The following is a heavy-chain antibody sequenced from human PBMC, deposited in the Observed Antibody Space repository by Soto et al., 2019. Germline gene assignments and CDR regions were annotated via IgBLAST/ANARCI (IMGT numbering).Heavy chain of an antibody. CDR2: IYYSGSI. CDR3: ARLRGNCSGGSCYPDY. CDR1: DGSISSYY. J-gene: IGHJ4*02. V-gene: IGHV4-59*01. Sequence: QVQLQESGPGLVKPSETLSLTCTVSDGSISSYYWTWIRQPPGKGLEWIVYIYYSGSINYNPSLTSRLTISVDTSKNQFSLKLSSVTAADTAVYYCARLRGNCSGGSCYPDYWGQGTLVTVSS. D-gene: IGHD2-15*01.